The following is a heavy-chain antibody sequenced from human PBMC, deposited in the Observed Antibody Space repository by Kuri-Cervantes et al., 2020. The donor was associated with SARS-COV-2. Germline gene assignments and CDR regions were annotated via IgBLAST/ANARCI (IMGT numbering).Heavy chain of an antibody. V-gene: IGHV3-21*01. CDR2: ISSSSSYI. CDR1: GFTFSSYS. D-gene: IGHD6-6*01. J-gene: IGHJ4*02. Sequence: LSLTCAASGFTFSSYSMNWVRQAPGKGLEWVSSISSSSSYIYYADSVKGRFTISRDNAKNSLYLQMNSLRAEDTAVYYCARAQFEYSSSYFDYWGQGTLVTVSS. CDR3: ARAQFEYSSSYFDY.